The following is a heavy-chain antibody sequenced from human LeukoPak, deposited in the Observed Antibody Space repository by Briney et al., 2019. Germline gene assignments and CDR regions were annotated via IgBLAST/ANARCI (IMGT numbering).Heavy chain of an antibody. V-gene: IGHV4-30-4*08. Sequence: LRLSCAASGFTFSDYYWSWIRQPPGKGLEWIGYIYYSGNTYYNPSLKSRVTISVDTSKNQFSLKLSSVTAADTAVYYCARVGTAGDFTYLDYWGQGTLVTVSS. CDR2: IYYSGNT. CDR3: ARVGTAGDFTYLDY. J-gene: IGHJ4*02. D-gene: IGHD3-3*01. CDR1: GFTFSDYY.